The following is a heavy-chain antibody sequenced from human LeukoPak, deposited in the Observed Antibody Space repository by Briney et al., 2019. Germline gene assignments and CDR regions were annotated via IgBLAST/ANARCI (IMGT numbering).Heavy chain of an antibody. CDR2: ISSSSSTI. J-gene: IGHJ6*02. CDR3: ARDWGMIVVDASTPPCGMDV. CDR1: GFTFSSYS. V-gene: IGHV3-48*01. Sequence: PGGSLRLSCVASGFTFSSYSMNWVRQAPGKGLEWVSYISSSSSTIYYADSVKGRFTISRDNAKNSLYLQMNSLRAEDTAVYYCARDWGMIVVDASTPPCGMDVWGQGTTVTVSS. D-gene: IGHD3-22*01.